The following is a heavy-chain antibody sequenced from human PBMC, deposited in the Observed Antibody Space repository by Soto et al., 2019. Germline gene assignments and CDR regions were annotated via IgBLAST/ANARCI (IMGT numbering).Heavy chain of an antibody. CDR2: IIPVFGTT. CDR1: GGLFSSFA. J-gene: IGHJ4*02. D-gene: IGHD3-16*01. Sequence: SVKVSCKDSGGLFSSFAISWVRQAPGQGLEWMGGIIPVFGTTNYAQKFQGRVTITADESTNTAYMELSSLRSDDTAMYYCARGGGPYVWFNEFWGQGTQVTVS. V-gene: IGHV1-69*13. CDR3: ARGGGPYVWFNEF.